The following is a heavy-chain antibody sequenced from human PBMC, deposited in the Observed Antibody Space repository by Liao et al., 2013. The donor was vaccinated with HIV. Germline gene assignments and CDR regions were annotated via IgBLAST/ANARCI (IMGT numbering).Heavy chain of an antibody. V-gene: IGHV4-59*12. CDR1: GGSIRSYY. D-gene: IGHD3-22*01. J-gene: IGHJ5*02. CDR2: IYYSGST. CDR3: ARGRRSYYYDSSGYYWFDP. Sequence: QVQLEESGPGLVKPSETLSLICTVSGGSIRSYYWSWIRQPPGKALEWIGYIYYSGSTNYNPSLKSRVTISVDTSKNQFSLKLSSVTAADTAVYYCARGRRSYYYDSSGYYWFDPWGQGTLVTVSS.